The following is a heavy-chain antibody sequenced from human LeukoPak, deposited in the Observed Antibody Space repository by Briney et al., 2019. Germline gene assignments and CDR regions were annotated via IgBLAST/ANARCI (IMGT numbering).Heavy chain of an antibody. CDR1: GFTFSSYA. Sequence: PGGSLRLSCAASGFTFSSYAMSWVRQAPGKGLEWVSGINWNGGSTGYADSVKGRFTISRDNAKNSLYLQMNSLRAEDTALYYCARDYYDSSGYYDSFDYWGQGTLVTVSS. V-gene: IGHV3-20*04. CDR2: INWNGGST. J-gene: IGHJ4*02. CDR3: ARDYYDSSGYYDSFDY. D-gene: IGHD3-22*01.